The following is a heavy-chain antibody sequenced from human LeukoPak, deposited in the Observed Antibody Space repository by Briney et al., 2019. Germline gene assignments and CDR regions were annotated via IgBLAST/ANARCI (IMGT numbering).Heavy chain of an antibody. J-gene: IGHJ4*02. CDR1: GGSISSGGYY. V-gene: IGHV4-31*03. Sequence: RPSQTLSLTCTVSGGSISSGGYYWSWIRQHPGKGLEWIGYIYYSGSTYYNPSLKSRVTISVDTSKNKFSLKLSSVPAADTAVYYCARGPPYFTFYYGSGSPTLDYWGQGTLVTASS. D-gene: IGHD3-10*01. CDR2: IYYSGST. CDR3: ARGPPYFTFYYGSGSPTLDY.